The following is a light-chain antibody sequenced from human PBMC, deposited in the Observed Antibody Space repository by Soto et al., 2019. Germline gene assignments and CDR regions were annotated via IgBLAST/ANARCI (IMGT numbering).Light chain of an antibody. J-gene: IGLJ2*01. V-gene: IGLV2-23*01. CDR3: CSYAGSSSHVV. CDR1: SSDVGSYNL. Sequence: QSALTQPASVSGSPGQSFTISCTGTSSDVGSYNLVSWYQQHPGKAPKLMIYEGSKRPSGVSNRFSGSKSGNTASLTISGLQAGDEADYYCCSYAGSSSHVVFGGGTQLTVL. CDR2: EGS.